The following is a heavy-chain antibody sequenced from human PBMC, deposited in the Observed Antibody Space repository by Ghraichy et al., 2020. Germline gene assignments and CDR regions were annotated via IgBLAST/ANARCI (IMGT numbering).Heavy chain of an antibody. Sequence: ASVKVSCKASGYTFSDYYIHWVRQAPGQGLEWMGWINPGGGGTNYAQKFQGRVTMTRDTSITTAYMELRRLRSDDTAVYYCARDLVTGDSYYYYGLDVWGRATTVTVS. V-gene: IGHV1-2*02. CDR1: GYTFSDYY. D-gene: IGHD1-20*01. CDR3: ARDLVTGDSYYYYGLDV. CDR2: INPGGGGT. J-gene: IGHJ6*02.